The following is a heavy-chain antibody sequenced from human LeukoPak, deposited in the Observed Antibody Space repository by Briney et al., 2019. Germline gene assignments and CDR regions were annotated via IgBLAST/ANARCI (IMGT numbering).Heavy chain of an antibody. CDR3: AKDKLRSSGYYIDY. CDR1: GFTFSSYA. CDR2: ISGSGGST. J-gene: IGHJ4*02. V-gene: IGHV3-23*01. D-gene: IGHD3-22*01. Sequence: GGSLRLSCAASGFTFSSYAMSWVRQAPGKGLEWVSAISGSGGSTYYADSVKGRFTISRDNSKITLYLQMNSLRAEDTAVNYCAKDKLRSSGYYIDYWGQGTLVTVSS.